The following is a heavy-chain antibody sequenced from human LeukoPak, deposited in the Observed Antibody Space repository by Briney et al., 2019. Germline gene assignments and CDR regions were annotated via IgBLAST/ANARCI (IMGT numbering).Heavy chain of an antibody. CDR2: ISYDGGNK. CDR3: ANSAYDSSGYMGY. CDR1: GFTFSSYA. Sequence: GGSLRLSCAASGFTFSSYAMHWVRQAPGKGLEWVAVISYDGGNKYYADSVKGRFTISRGNAKNSLYLQMNSLRAEDTAVYYCANSAYDSSGYMGYWGQGTLVTVSS. V-gene: IGHV3-30-3*01. D-gene: IGHD3-22*01. J-gene: IGHJ4*02.